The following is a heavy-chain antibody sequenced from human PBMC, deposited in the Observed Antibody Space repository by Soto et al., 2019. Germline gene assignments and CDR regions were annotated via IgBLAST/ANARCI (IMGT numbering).Heavy chain of an antibody. V-gene: IGHV3-30-3*01. CDR3: ASALYYAVLNGYEFDT. Sequence: APSLSCAASGFTFSTYAIHCVRQAPGKGLEWVAVISYDGSNKYYADSGKCPVTISRDNSKNTRYLQMNSLRAEDTAVYYCASALYYAVLNGYEFDTWGEGTVVTVSS. CDR1: GFTFSTYA. J-gene: IGHJ5*02. CDR2: ISYDGSNK. D-gene: IGHD3-9*01.